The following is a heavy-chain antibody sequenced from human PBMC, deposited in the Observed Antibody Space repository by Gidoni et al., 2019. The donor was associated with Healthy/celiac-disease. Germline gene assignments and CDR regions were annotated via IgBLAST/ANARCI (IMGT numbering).Heavy chain of an antibody. J-gene: IGHJ4*02. D-gene: IGHD1-26*01. CDR2: MNPNSGNT. CDR3: ARTRGVGLRRGQRGYYFDY. Sequence: QVQLVQSGADVKKPGSSVKVSCKASRYTFTSYDINWVRQATGPGLEWMGWMNPNSGNTGDAQKFQGRVTMTRNISISTAYMELSSLRSEDTAVYYCARTRGVGLRRGQRGYYFDYWGQGTLVTVSS. V-gene: IGHV1-8*01. CDR1: RYTFTSYD.